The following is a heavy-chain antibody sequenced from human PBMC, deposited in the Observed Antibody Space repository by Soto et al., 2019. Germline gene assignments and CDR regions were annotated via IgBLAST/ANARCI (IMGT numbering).Heavy chain of an antibody. CDR3: ARERYQVISDGMDV. Sequence: VASVKVSCKASGYTFTGYYIHWVREAPGQGLEWMGWINPQTGGTSYAQKFQGRVTLSRDTSINTAYLELSRLRFGDAAVYFCARERYQVISDGMDVRGQGTTVTVSS. J-gene: IGHJ6*02. CDR2: INPQTGGT. D-gene: IGHD2-2*01. V-gene: IGHV1-2*02. CDR1: GYTFTGYY.